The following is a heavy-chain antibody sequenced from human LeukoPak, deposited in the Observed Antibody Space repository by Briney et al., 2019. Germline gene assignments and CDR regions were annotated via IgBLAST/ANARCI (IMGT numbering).Heavy chain of an antibody. CDR1: GFTFAGYA. CDR3: ATGYFHSN. D-gene: IGHD1-1*01. J-gene: IGHJ1*01. Sequence: GGSLRLSCAASGFTFAGYAMSWVHQARGKGLEWVSGTNGDKTGYADSVKGRFTISRDNAKNSLYLQMNSLRAEDTALYYCATGYFHSNWGQGTLATVSS. V-gene: IGHV3-20*04. CDR2: TNGDKT.